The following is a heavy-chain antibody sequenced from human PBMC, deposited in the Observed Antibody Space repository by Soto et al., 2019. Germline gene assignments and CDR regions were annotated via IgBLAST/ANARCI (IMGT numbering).Heavy chain of an antibody. CDR3: AMSTKYYDSSGYHLLDY. J-gene: IGHJ4*02. Sequence: GVSLRLSFEASGFTFSSYGMHWVRQAPGKGLEWVAIISYDGSNKYYADSVKGRFTISRDNSKNTLYLQMNSLRAEDTAVYYCAMSTKYYDSSGYHLLDYWGQGTLVTVSS. CDR1: GFTFSSYG. CDR2: ISYDGSNK. D-gene: IGHD3-22*01. V-gene: IGHV3-30*03.